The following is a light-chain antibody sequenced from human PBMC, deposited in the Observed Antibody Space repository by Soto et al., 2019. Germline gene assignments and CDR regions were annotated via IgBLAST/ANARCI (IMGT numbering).Light chain of an antibody. CDR2: DVS. V-gene: IGLV2-14*01. J-gene: IGLJ2*01. CDR3: SSYTSSSTVV. Sequence: QSALTQPASVSGSPGQSITISCTGTSSDVGGYNYVSWYQQYPGKAPKLVIYDVSNRPSGVSNRFSGSKSGNTASLTISGLQAEDEADYYCSSYTSSSTVVFGGGTQLTVL. CDR1: SSDVGGYNY.